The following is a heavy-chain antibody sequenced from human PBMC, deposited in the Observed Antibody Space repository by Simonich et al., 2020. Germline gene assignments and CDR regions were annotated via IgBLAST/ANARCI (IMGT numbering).Heavy chain of an antibody. CDR1: GGSISSSSYY. J-gene: IGHJ3*02. Sequence: QLQLQESGQGLVKPSETLSLTCTVPGGSISSSSYYWGWFRQPPGKGLEWIGSIYYSGSTYYNPSLKSRVTISVDTSKNQFSLKLSSVTAADTAVYYCARHAGFAFDIWGQGTMVTVSS. D-gene: IGHD6-13*01. CDR3: ARHAGFAFDI. CDR2: IYYSGST. V-gene: IGHV4-39*01.